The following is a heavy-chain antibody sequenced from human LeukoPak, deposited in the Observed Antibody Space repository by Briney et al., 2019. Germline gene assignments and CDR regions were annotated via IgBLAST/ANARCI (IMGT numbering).Heavy chain of an antibody. Sequence: SETLSLTCAVYGGSFSGYYWSWIRQPPGKGLEWIGEINHSGSTNYSPSLKSRVTISVDTSKNQFSLKLSSVTAADTAVYYCARGQYDSSGQYNWFDPWGQGTLVTVSS. J-gene: IGHJ5*02. CDR1: GGSFSGYY. V-gene: IGHV4-34*01. CDR3: ARGQYDSSGQYNWFDP. D-gene: IGHD3-22*01. CDR2: INHSGST.